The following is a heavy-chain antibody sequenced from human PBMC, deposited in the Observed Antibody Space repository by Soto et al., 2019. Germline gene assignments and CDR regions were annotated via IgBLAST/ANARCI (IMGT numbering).Heavy chain of an antibody. Sequence: SETLSLTCTVSGGSISSSSYYCGWIRQPPGKGLEWIGSIYYSVSTYYNPSLKSRVTISVDTSKNQFSLKLSSVTAADTAVYYCARRVSTGWHYYFEYWGQGTLVTVSS. V-gene: IGHV4-39*01. J-gene: IGHJ4*02. CDR3: ARRVSTGWHYYFEY. CDR1: GGSISSSSYY. D-gene: IGHD6-19*01. CDR2: IYYSVST.